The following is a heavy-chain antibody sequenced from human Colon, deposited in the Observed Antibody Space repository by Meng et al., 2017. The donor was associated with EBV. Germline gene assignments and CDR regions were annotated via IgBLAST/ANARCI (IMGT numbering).Heavy chain of an antibody. CDR2: IGHSGFT. CDR3: ARRPTGIDY. D-gene: IGHD2-8*02. V-gene: IGHV4-39*01. Sequence: QSQLQESGPGLVTPSEALSLTCSVSGGSISTSGYYWGWIRQPPGKGLEWIGSIGHSGFTYYTPSLKSRVAVSLDTSKSQLSLMLSSVTAADTAVYYCARRPTGIDYWGQGTLVTVSS. CDR1: GGSISTSGYY. J-gene: IGHJ4*02.